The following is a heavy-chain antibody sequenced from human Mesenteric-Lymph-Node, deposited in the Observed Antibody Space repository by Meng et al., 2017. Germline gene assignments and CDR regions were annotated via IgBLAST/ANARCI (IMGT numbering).Heavy chain of an antibody. D-gene: IGHD2-8*02. CDR2: ITSSGRYI. J-gene: IGHJ4*02. CDR3: ASNGGVSDY. V-gene: IGHV3-21*01. Sequence: EVQLVESGGGLGKPGGSLRLSCASSRFTFSSYSMNWVRQAPGKGLEWVSSITSSGRYIYYADSVKGRFTISRDNAKNSLYLQMNSLRVEDTAVYYCASNGGVSDYWGQGTLVTVSS. CDR1: RFTFSSYS.